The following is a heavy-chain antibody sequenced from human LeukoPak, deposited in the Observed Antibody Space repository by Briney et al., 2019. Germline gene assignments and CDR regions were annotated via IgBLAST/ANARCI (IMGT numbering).Heavy chain of an antibody. Sequence: SETLSLTCTVSGGSISSYYWSWIRQPPGKGLEWIGYIYYSGSTNYNPSLKSRVTISVDRSKNQFSLKLSSVTAADTAVYYCARVGRYYGMDVWGQGTTVTVSS. J-gene: IGHJ6*02. CDR1: GGSISSYY. D-gene: IGHD3-16*01. V-gene: IGHV4-59*12. CDR3: ARVGRYYGMDV. CDR2: IYYSGST.